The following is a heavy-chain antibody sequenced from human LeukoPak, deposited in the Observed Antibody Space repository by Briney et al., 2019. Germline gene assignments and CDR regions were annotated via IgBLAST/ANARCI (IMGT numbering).Heavy chain of an antibody. CDR3: ARDGEYCSGGSCHTTFDY. CDR2: INPNSGGT. Sequence: ASVNVSCKASGYTFTGYYMHGVRQAPGQGLEWMGRINPNSGGTNYAQKFQGRVTMTRDTSISTAYMELSRPRSDDTAVYYCARDGEYCSGGSCHTTFDYWGQGTLVTVSS. D-gene: IGHD2-15*01. J-gene: IGHJ4*02. V-gene: IGHV1-2*06. CDR1: GYTFTGYY.